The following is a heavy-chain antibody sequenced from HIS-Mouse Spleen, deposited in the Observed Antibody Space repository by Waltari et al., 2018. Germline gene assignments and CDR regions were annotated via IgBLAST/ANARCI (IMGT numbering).Heavy chain of an antibody. J-gene: IGHJ2*01. V-gene: IGHV4-39*07. D-gene: IGHD6-13*01. CDR1: GGSISSSSYY. CDR3: AREIPYSSSWYDWYFDL. Sequence: QLQLQESGPGLVKPSGTLSLTCTVSGGSISSSSYYWGWIRQPPGKGLEWIGSIYYIGSTSYNPSLKSRVTISVDPSKNQFSLKLSSVTAADTAVYYCAREIPYSSSWYDWYFDLWGRGTLVTVSS. CDR2: IYYIGST.